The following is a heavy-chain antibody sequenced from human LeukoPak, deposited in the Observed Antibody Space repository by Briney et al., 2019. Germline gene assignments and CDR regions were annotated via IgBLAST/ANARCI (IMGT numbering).Heavy chain of an antibody. CDR2: ISGSGIST. J-gene: IGHJ4*02. D-gene: IGHD6-13*01. CDR1: GFTFNTYA. Sequence: GGSLRLSCAASGFTFNTYAMSWVRQAPGKGLEWVSAISGSGISTDYADSVKGRFTISRDNSKNTLYLQMNSLRAEDTAVYYCAEDHSSSWYAAFDYWGQGTLVTVSS. CDR3: AEDHSSSWYAAFDY. V-gene: IGHV3-23*01.